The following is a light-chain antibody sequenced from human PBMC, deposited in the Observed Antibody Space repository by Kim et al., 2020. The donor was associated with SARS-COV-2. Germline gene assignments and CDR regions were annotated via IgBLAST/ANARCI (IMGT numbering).Light chain of an antibody. Sequence: DIQMTQSPSPLSASVGDRVAITCRASQSIRNYLNWYHQSPGRAPKLLIFHASNLQIGVPSRFSGSGSGTDFTLTISNLQPEDFATYCCEQSYSSPWTFGQGTKVDIK. CDR1: QSIRNY. CDR2: HAS. CDR3: EQSYSSPWT. V-gene: IGKV1-39*01. J-gene: IGKJ1*01.